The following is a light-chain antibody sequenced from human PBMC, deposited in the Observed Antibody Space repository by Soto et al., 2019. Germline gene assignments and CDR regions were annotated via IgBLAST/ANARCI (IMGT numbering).Light chain of an antibody. CDR2: TAS. J-gene: IGKJ2*01. Sequence: DIQMTQSPSSLSASVGDRVTITCRSRQSINNYLHWYQQKPGKAPKLLIYTASSLESGVPSRFSGSGSGTDFTLTISSLQPEDFASYFCHHSYRAPHTFGQGTKLEIK. CDR1: QSINNY. CDR3: HHSYRAPHT. V-gene: IGKV1-39*01.